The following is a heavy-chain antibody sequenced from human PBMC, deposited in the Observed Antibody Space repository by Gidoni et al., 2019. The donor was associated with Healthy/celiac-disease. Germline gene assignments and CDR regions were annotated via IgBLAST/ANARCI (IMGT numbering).Heavy chain of an antibody. CDR3: ARVSGGYYYSGMDV. J-gene: IGHJ6*02. D-gene: IGHD3-10*01. Sequence: QVQLQESGPGLVKPSETLSLTCTVSGGSISSYYWSWIRQPPGKGREWIGYIYYSGSTNNNPSLESRVTISVDTSKNQFSLKLSSVTAADTAVYYCARVSGGYYYSGMDVWGQGTTVTVSS. CDR2: IYYSGST. CDR1: GGSISSYY. V-gene: IGHV4-59*01.